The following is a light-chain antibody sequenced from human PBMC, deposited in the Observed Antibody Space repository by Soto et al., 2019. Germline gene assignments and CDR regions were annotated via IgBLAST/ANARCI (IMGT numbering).Light chain of an antibody. V-gene: IGLV2-11*01. CDR3: CSHAGSYTFRV. Sequence: QSALTQPRSVSGSPGQSVTISCTGTSSDVGGSDYVSWFQHYPGKGPKLLIYDVTRRPSGVPDRFSGSKSGNTASLTISGLQVEYEADYYCCSHAGSYTFRVFGTGTKLTVL. CDR1: SSDVGGSDY. CDR2: DVT. J-gene: IGLJ1*01.